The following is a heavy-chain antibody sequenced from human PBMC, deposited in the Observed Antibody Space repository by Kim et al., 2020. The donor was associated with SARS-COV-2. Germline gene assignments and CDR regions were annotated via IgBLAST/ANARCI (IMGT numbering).Heavy chain of an antibody. D-gene: IGHD6-19*01. CDR2: ISYDGSNK. Sequence: GGSLRLSCAASGFTFSSYAMHWVRQAPGKGLEWVAVISYDGSNKYYADSVKGRFTISRDNSKNTLYLQMNSLRAEDTAVYYCARDSVPGSGYSSGWWNY. CDR1: GFTFSSYA. CDR3: ARDSVPGSGYSSGWWNY. V-gene: IGHV3-30*04. J-gene: IGHJ6*01.